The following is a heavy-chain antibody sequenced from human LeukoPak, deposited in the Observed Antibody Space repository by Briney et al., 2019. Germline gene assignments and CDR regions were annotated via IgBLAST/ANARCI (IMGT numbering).Heavy chain of an antibody. CDR1: GFTFSSYA. CDR3: AKAIAAAGFDAFDT. CDR2: ISGSGGST. V-gene: IGHV3-23*01. D-gene: IGHD6-13*01. Sequence: GGSLRLSCAASGFTFSSYAMSWVRQAPGRGLEWVSAISGSGGSTYYADSVKGRFTISRDNSKSTLYVQMNSLRAEDTAVYYCAKAIAAAGFDAFDTWGQGTMVTVSS. J-gene: IGHJ3*02.